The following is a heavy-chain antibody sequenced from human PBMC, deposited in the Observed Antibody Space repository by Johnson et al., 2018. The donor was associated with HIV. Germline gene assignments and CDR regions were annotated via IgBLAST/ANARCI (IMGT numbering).Heavy chain of an antibody. D-gene: IGHD2-2*01. CDR1: GFTFSNAW. V-gene: IGHV3-11*04. J-gene: IGHJ3*02. Sequence: VESGGGLVQPGGSLSLSCGASGFTFSNAWMSWVRQAPGKGLEWVSYISSSGSTIYYADSVTGRFTISRDNAKNSLYLQMNSLRAEDTAVYYCAKGVVPAAADAFDIWGQGTMVTVSS. CDR3: AKGVVPAAADAFDI. CDR2: ISSSGSTI.